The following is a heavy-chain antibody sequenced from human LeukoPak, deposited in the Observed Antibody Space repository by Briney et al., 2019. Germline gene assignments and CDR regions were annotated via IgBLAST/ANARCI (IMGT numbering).Heavy chain of an antibody. CDR3: ARHSGYYGSGSYYTAPFDY. CDR2: ISAYNGNT. Sequence: ASVTVSCKASGYTFTSYGISWVRQAPGQGLEWMGWISAYNGNTNYAQKLQGRVTMTTDTSTSTAYMELSSLRSEDTEVYYCARHSGYYGSGSYYTAPFDYWGQGTLVTVSS. D-gene: IGHD3-10*01. V-gene: IGHV1-18*01. J-gene: IGHJ4*02. CDR1: GYTFTSYG.